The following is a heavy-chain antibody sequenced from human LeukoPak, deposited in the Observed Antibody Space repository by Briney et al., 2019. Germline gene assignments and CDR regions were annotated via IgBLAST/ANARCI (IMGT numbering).Heavy chain of an antibody. CDR1: GYSFTNYW. J-gene: IGHJ6*03. CDR3: ARFRDYYMDV. V-gene: IGHV5-51*01. Sequence: GESLKISCKGSGYSFTNYWIGWVRQMPGKGLECMGIIYPGDSDTRYSPSFQGQVTISADKSLNTAYLQWSSLKASDTAMYYCARFRDYYMDVWGKGSTVTVSS. CDR2: IYPGDSDT.